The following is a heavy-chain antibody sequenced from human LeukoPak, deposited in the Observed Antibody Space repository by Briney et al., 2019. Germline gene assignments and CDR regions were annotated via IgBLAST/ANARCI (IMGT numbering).Heavy chain of an antibody. Sequence: SETLSLTCAVYGGSFSGYYWSWIRQPPGKGLEWIGEINHSGSTNYNPSLESRVTISVDTSKNQFSLKLSSVTAADTAVYYCARSRYYYGSGSYSGNNWFDPWGQGTLVTVSS. V-gene: IGHV4-34*01. D-gene: IGHD3-10*01. CDR3: ARSRYYYGSGSYSGNNWFDP. CDR2: INHSGST. CDR1: GGSFSGYY. J-gene: IGHJ5*02.